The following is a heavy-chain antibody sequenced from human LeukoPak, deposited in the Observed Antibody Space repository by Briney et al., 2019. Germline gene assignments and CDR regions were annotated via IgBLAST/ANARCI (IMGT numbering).Heavy chain of an antibody. CDR3: AKGQDGFFDY. CDR2: ISDSGGST. V-gene: IGHV3-23*01. CDR1: AFTFSSYA. Sequence: AGTLCLYCAGYAFTFSSYAMVWVRQAQGKGLDWVSSISDSGGSTYYAHSMKGRFTISRDNSKNTLYLQMNSLRAEDTAVYYCAKGQDGFFDYWGQGTLVTVSS. D-gene: IGHD4-17*01. J-gene: IGHJ4*02.